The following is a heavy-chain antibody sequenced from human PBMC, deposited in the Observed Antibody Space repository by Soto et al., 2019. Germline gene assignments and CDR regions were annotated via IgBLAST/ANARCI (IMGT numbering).Heavy chain of an antibody. CDR1: GFIFSSYE. Sequence: GGSLRLSCAVSGFIFSSYEMNWVRQAPGKGLEWVSYISSSGSTIYYADSVKGRFTISRDNAKNSLYLQMNSLRAEDTAVYYCARDIGGGYDLLDAFDIWGQGTMVTVSS. J-gene: IGHJ3*02. V-gene: IGHV3-48*03. D-gene: IGHD5-12*01. CDR3: ARDIGGGYDLLDAFDI. CDR2: ISSSGSTI.